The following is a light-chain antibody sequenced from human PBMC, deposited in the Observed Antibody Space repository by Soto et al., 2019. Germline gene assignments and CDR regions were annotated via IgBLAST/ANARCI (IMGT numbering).Light chain of an antibody. CDR2: SAS. J-gene: IGKJ4*01. CDR3: QQRTNWPPT. CDR1: QNVRND. V-gene: IGKV3-11*01. Sequence: EILLTQSPATLSLSPGERATLSCRASQNVRNDLVWYLQKPGQAPRLLIYSASNRATGIPARLSGSGSGTDFTLTISSLEPEDFAVYYCQQRTNWPPTFGGGTKVEFK.